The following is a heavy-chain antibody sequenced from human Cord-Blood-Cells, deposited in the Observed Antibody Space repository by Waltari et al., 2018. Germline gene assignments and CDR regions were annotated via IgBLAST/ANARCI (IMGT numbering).Heavy chain of an antibody. CDR3: ARDGVGSGKWFDP. D-gene: IGHD1-26*01. CDR1: GFTFSSYW. V-gene: IGHV3-7*01. Sequence: EVQLVESGGGLVQPGGSLRLSCAASGFTFSSYWMSWVRKAPGKGLEWVANIKQDGSEKYYVDSVKGRFTISRDNAKNSLYLQMNSLRAEDTAVYYCARDGVGSGKWFDPWGQGTLVTVSS. CDR2: IKQDGSEK. J-gene: IGHJ5*02.